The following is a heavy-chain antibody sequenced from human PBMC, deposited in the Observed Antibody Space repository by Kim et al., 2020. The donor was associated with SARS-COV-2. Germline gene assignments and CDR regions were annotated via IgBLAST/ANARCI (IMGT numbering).Heavy chain of an antibody. Sequence: SETLSLTCTVSGGSISSGSYYWSWIRQPAGKGLEWIGRIYTSGSTNYNPSLKSRVTISVDTSKNQFSLKLSSVTAADTAVYYCAREIRGLSSSSEDDYFDYWGQGTLVTVSS. V-gene: IGHV4-61*02. CDR2: IYTSGST. CDR1: GGSISSGSYY. CDR3: AREIRGLSSSSEDDYFDY. J-gene: IGHJ4*02. D-gene: IGHD6-6*01.